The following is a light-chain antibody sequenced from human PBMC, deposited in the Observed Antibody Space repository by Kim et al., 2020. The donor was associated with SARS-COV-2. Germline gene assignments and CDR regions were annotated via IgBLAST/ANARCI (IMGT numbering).Light chain of an antibody. V-gene: IGKV1-27*01. CDR1: QDIGDY. CDR2: TPA. CDR3: QRYNTAPLT. Sequence: DIQMTQSPSSLSASVGDRITITCRASQDIGDYLAWYQQRPGQVPNLLVYTPASLQSRVPSRFSASGSGKLFTLTISSLQPEDIATYYCQRYNTAPLTFGGGTKVEI. J-gene: IGKJ4*01.